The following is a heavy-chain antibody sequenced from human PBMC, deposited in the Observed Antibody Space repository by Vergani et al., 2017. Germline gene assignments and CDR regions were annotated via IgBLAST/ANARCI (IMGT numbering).Heavy chain of an antibody. Sequence: QVQLQESGPGLVKPSQTLALTCAVSGGSVSSSRYYWSWSRQPAGKGLEWPGRIFTSGTSTYTPSLKSPLSISADTSKNQFTLQLSSVTAADTAVYFCARCRGGVAXRIGDPYYYYMDVWGNGTTVTVSS. D-gene: IGHD6-6*01. J-gene: IGHJ6*03. CDR2: IFTSGTS. CDR3: ARCRGGVAXRIGDPYYYYMDV. V-gene: IGHV4-61*02. CDR1: GGSVSSSRYY.